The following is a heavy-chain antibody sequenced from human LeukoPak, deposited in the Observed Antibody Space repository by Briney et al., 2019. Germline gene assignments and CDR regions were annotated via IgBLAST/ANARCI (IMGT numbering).Heavy chain of an antibody. V-gene: IGHV1-18*01. CDR3: ARGAGRDFWSGYCAT. CDR1: GYSFSDFG. D-gene: IGHD3-3*01. CDR2: TSTHNGNR. Sequence: ASVKVSCKASGYSFSDFGISWVRQAPGQGFEWMGWTSTHNGNRNYLQKFQGRVTMTTDTSTSTAYMELRGLSSDDTAVYYCARGAGRDFWSGYCATWGLGTLVTVSS. J-gene: IGHJ5*02.